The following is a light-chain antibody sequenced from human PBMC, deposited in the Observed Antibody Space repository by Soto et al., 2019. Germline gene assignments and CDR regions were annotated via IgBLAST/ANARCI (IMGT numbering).Light chain of an antibody. J-gene: IGLJ1*01. CDR1: SSDVGGYNY. CDR2: EVS. Sequence: QSALTQPPSASGSPGQSVTISCTGTSSDVGGYNYVSWYQQHPGKVPKLIIYEVSKRPSGVPDRFSGSKSGNTASLTVSGLQAEDEADYYCSSYAGSDNFVFGTGTKVTV. V-gene: IGLV2-8*01. CDR3: SSYAGSDNFV.